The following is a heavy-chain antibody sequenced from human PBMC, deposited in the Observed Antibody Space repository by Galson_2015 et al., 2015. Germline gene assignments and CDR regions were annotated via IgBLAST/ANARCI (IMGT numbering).Heavy chain of an antibody. D-gene: IGHD3-10*01. CDR1: GGPFNSYA. CDR3: ASARAITVPRGVSNDALDA. CDR2: IIPKLDFT. Sequence: SVKVSCKASGGPFNSYAFTWVRQAPGQGLEWMGRIIPKLDFTTYAQKSQGRVTITATEFTSTINMHLSGLTSDDTAVYYCASARAITVPRGVSNDALDAWGQGTLVTVSS. J-gene: IGHJ3*01. V-gene: IGHV1-69*04.